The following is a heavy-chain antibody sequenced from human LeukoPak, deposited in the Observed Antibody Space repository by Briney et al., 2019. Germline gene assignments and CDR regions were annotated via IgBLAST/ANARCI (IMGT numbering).Heavy chain of an antibody. CDR2: ISSSSSYI. CDR3: ARVTMVRGVIPYLPD. V-gene: IGHV3-21*01. J-gene: IGHJ4*02. CDR1: GFTFSSYS. Sequence: GGSLRLSCAASGFTFSSYSMNWVRQAPGKGLEWVSSISSSSSYIYYADSVKGRFTISRDNAKNSLYLQMNSLRAEDTAVYYCARVTMVRGVIPYLPDWGQGTLVTVSS. D-gene: IGHD3-10*01.